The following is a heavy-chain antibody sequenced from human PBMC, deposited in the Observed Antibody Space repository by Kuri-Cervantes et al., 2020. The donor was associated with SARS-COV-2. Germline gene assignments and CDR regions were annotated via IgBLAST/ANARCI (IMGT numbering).Heavy chain of an antibody. D-gene: IGHD1-1*01. CDR3: VRDGDHWNFDY. CDR2: INPDGSYT. CDR1: GFTFSSYA. Sequence: GGSLRLSCAASGFTFSSYAMSWVRQAPGKGLVWVSRINPDGSYTNNADSVKGRFTLSRDNAKNMLFLQMNGLRAEDTAVYYCVRDGDHWNFDYWGQGNLVTVSS. J-gene: IGHJ4*02. V-gene: IGHV3-74*01.